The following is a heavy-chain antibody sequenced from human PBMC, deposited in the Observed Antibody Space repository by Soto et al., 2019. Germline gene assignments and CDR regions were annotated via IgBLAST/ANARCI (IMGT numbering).Heavy chain of an antibody. CDR1: GCTFSSYA. CDR2: IIPSFGTA. Sequence: QVQLVQSGAEVKKPGSSVQVSCKASGCTFSSYAISWVRQAAGQGLEWMGGIIPSFGTANYAQKFQGRGTLPEDEATSPDYMELSSRKSEDTAVDYCGGDGSFGFQLGYYYYGMDVWGQGTSVTVSS. CDR3: GGDGSFGFQLGYYYYGMDV. D-gene: IGHD2-15*01. V-gene: IGHV1-69*01. J-gene: IGHJ6*02.